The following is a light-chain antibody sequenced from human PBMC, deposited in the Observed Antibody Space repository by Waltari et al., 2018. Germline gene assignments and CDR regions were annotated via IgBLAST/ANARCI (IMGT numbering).Light chain of an antibody. J-gene: IGLJ2*01. CDR3: SSYAGSYTLV. Sequence: QSALTQPRSVSGSPGQSITISCTGTSSDIGGYDYVSWYQQHPDKAPKVMIYDIIKRLAGVPDRFSGYKSGNTASLTISGLQAEDEADYYCSSYAGSYTLVFGGGTQVTVL. CDR1: SSDIGGYDY. V-gene: IGLV2-11*01. CDR2: DII.